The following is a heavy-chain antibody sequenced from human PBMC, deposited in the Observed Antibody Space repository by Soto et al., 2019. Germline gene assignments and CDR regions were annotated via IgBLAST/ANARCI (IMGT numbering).Heavy chain of an antibody. J-gene: IGHJ6*02. CDR3: ARVKSRSSGSSYYYYYGMDV. Sequence: SETLSLTCAVSGGSISSSNWWSWVRQPPGKGLEWIGEIYHSGSTNYNPSLKSRVTISVDKSKNQFSLKLSSVTAADTAVYYCARVKSRSSGSSYYYYYGMDVWGQGTTVTV. V-gene: IGHV4-4*02. CDR2: IYHSGST. CDR1: GGSISSSNW. D-gene: IGHD6-19*01.